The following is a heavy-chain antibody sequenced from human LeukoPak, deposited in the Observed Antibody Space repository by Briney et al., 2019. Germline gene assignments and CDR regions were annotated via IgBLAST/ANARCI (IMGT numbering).Heavy chain of an antibody. CDR3: ARQDYSNPQGYYYYGMDV. CDR2: IYYSGST. Sequence: SETLSLTCTVSGGSISSSSYYWGWIRQPPGKGLEWIGSIYYSGSTYYYPSLKSRVTISVDTSKNQFSLKLSSVTAADTAVYYCARQDYSNPQGYYYYGMDVWGQGTTVTVSS. D-gene: IGHD4-11*01. V-gene: IGHV4-39*01. J-gene: IGHJ6*02. CDR1: GGSISSSSYY.